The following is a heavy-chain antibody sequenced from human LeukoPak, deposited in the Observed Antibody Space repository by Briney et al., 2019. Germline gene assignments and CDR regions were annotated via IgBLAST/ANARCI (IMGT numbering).Heavy chain of an antibody. D-gene: IGHD3-10*01. CDR1: GDSVSSNSAA. V-gene: IGHV6-1*01. CDR3: ARDAGRDYYGSGSPFDY. Sequence: SQTLSLTCAISGDSVSSNSAAWNWIRQSPSIGLEWLGTTYYRSKWYNDYAVSVKSRITINPDTSKNQFSLQLNSVTPEDMAVYYCARDAGRDYYGSGSPFDYWGQGTLVTVSS. J-gene: IGHJ4*02. CDR2: TYYRSKWYN.